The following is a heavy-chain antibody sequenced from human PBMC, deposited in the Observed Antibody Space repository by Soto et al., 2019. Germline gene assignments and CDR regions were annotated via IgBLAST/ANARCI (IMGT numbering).Heavy chain of an antibody. CDR3: AKPYCSSASCYEVYWYFDL. V-gene: IGHV3-23*01. J-gene: IGHJ2*01. Sequence: EVQLLESGGGLVQPGGSLRLSCAASGFTFSSYAMSWVRQAPGKGLEWVSAIRSSGAGTYHANSVKGRFTISRDNSKNTLHLQMDSLRAEDTAIYYCAKPYCSSASCYEVYWYFDLWRRGTLVTVSS. CDR1: GFTFSSYA. CDR2: IRSSGAGT. D-gene: IGHD2-2*01.